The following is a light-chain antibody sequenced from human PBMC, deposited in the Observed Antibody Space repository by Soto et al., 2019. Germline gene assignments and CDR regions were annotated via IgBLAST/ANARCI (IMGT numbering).Light chain of an antibody. Sequence: QSVLTQPASVSGSPGQSITISCTGTSSDIGGYNSVSWYQRHPGKAPKLMIYDVTNRPSGVSNRFSGSKSGNTASLTISGLQAEDEADYYCSSYTSSSTPVLFGGGTKLTVL. CDR2: DVT. CDR3: SSYTSSSTPVL. J-gene: IGLJ3*02. V-gene: IGLV2-14*03. CDR1: SSDIGGYNS.